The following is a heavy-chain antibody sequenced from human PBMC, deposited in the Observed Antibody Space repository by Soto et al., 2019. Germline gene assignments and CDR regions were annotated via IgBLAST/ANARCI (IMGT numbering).Heavy chain of an antibody. Sequence: GGCLRLSCAASGFTFSSYGMHWVRQAPGKGLEWVAVISYDGSNKYYADSVKGRFTISRDNSKNTLYLQMNSLRAEDTAVYYCARVLYSSSQSRVYYFGMDVSGQGPAVTVYS. CDR1: GFTFSSYG. D-gene: IGHD6-6*01. CDR2: ISYDGSNK. V-gene: IGHV3-30*03. J-gene: IGHJ6*02. CDR3: ARVLYSSSQSRVYYFGMDV.